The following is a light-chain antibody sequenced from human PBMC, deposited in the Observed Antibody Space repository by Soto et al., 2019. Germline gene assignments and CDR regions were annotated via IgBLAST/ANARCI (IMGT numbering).Light chain of an antibody. CDR1: SSDVGRYNL. CDR3: CSYAGSSTYV. J-gene: IGLJ1*01. V-gene: IGLV2-23*02. CDR2: EVS. Sequence: QSALTQPASVSGSPGQSITISCTGTSSDVGRYNLVSWYQQHPGKAPKLIIHEVSNRSSGLSNRFSGPKSGNTASLTISGLQAEDESDYYCCSYAGSSTYVFGTGTKVTLL.